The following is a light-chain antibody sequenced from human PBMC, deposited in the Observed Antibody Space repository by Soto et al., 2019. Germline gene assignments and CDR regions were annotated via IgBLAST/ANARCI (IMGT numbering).Light chain of an antibody. CDR2: EVS. J-gene: IGLJ2*01. V-gene: IGLV2-8*01. CDR3: SSTAGNIEV. Sequence: QSALTQPPSASGSPGQSVTISCTGTSSALDIYNSVSWYQQHPGEAPKLMIYEVSKRPSGVPDRFSGAKSGNTASLTVSGLQAEDEADYYCSSTAGNIEVFGGGTKLTVL. CDR1: SSALDIYNS.